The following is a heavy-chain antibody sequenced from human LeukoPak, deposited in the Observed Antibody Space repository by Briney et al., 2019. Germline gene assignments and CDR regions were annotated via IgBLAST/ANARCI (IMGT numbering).Heavy chain of an antibody. CDR1: GFIFSNCW. Sequence: PGGSLRLSCAGSGFIFSNCWMSWVRQAPGKGLEWVANIHPEGSVKYYVDSVKGRFTISRDNSKNTLYLQMNSLRAEDTAVYYCARAEVPASPLDNWGQGTLVTVSS. J-gene: IGHJ4*02. CDR2: IHPEGSVK. D-gene: IGHD2-2*01. V-gene: IGHV3-7*01. CDR3: ARAEVPASPLDN.